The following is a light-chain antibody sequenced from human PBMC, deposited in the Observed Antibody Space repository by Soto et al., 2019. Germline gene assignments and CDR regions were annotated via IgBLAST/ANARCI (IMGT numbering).Light chain of an antibody. J-gene: IGKJ1*01. CDR2: AAS. CDR1: QNINNF. CDR3: QQTYRTPLT. V-gene: IGKV1-39*01. Sequence: DIQMTQSPSPLTASVGDRVIITCRASQNINNFLNWYQQKPGNAPKLLISAASTLQTGVPSRFSGGGSGTDFSLTISSLQPGDVASYYCQQTYRTPLTFGQGTRVEIK.